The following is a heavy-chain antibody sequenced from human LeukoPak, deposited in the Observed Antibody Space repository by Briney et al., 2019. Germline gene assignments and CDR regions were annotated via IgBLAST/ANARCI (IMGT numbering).Heavy chain of an antibody. V-gene: IGHV4-59*01. CDR1: GGSISSYY. CDR3: ARNYYGSASYYRTGFDP. Sequence: SETLSLTCTVSGGSISSYYWSWIRQPPGKGLEWIGYIYYNGITNSNPSLKSRVTMSVDTSKNQFSLKLSSVTAADTAMYYCARNYYGSASYYRTGFDPWGQGTLVTVSS. CDR2: IYYNGIT. D-gene: IGHD3-10*01. J-gene: IGHJ5*02.